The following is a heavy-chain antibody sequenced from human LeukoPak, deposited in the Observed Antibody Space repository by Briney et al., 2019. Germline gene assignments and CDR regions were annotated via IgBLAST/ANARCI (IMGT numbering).Heavy chain of an antibody. D-gene: IGHD2-2*01. Sequence: ASQTLSLTCTVSGGSISSGSYYWSWIRQPAGKGLEWIGRIYTSGSTNYNPSLKSRVTISVDTSKNQFSLKLSSVTAADTAVYYCARAHYQLLSLDYWGQGTLLTVSS. CDR2: IYTSGST. CDR1: GGSISSGSYY. J-gene: IGHJ4*02. CDR3: ARAHYQLLSLDY. V-gene: IGHV4-61*02.